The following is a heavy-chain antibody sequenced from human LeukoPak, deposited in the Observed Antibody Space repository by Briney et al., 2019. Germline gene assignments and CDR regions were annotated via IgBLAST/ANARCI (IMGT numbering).Heavy chain of an antibody. V-gene: IGHV1-3*04. CDR1: GYTFTSYA. CDR3: AKVDSANTYDY. J-gene: IGHJ4*02. Sequence: GASVKVSCKASGYTFTSYAMHWVRQAPGQRLEWMGWINIGNGNTKSSQKFQDRVTITRGTSASTAYMELSSLRSEDTAVYYCAKVDSANTYDYWGQGTLVTVSS. CDR2: INIGNGNT. D-gene: IGHD3/OR15-3a*01.